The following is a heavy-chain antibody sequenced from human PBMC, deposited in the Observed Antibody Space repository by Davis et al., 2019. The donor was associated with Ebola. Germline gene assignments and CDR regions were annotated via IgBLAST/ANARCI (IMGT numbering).Heavy chain of an antibody. CDR2: IKQDGSEK. CDR3: ARGGYCSGGSCHNWFDP. CDR1: GFTFSSYW. V-gene: IGHV3-7*01. Sequence: GESLKISCAASGFTFSSYWMSWVRQAPGKGLEWVANIKQDGSEKYYVDSVKGRFTISRDNAKNSLYLQMNSLRAEDTAVYYCARGGYCSGGSCHNWFDPWGQGTLVTVSS. J-gene: IGHJ5*02. D-gene: IGHD2-15*01.